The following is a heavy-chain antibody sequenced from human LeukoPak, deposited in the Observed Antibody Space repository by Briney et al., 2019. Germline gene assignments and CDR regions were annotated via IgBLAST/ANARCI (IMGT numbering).Heavy chain of an antibody. V-gene: IGHV4-61*01. CDR3: ARVYGSGYDFRGAFDI. J-gene: IGHJ3*02. D-gene: IGHD5-12*01. Sequence: SQTLSLTCTVSGGSISSGSYYWSWIRQPPGKGLEWIGYIYYSGSTNYNPSLKSRVTISVDTSKNQFSLRLSSVNAADTAVYYCARVYGSGYDFRGAFDIWGQGTMVTVSS. CDR1: GGSISSGSYY. CDR2: IYYSGST.